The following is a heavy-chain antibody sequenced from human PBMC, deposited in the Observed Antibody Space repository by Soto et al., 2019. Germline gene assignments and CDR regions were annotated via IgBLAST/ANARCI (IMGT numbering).Heavy chain of an antibody. CDR3: ARGGGCSSTCCYAGSGWFDP. D-gene: IGHD2-2*01. CDR1: GGSFSGYY. Sequence: QVQLQQWGAGLLKPSETLSLTCAVYGGSFSGYYWSWIRQPPGKGLEWIGEINHSGSTNHKPSLKSRVTISVDTSTNQFSLKLSSVTGADTAVYYCARGGGCSSTCCYAGSGWFDPWGQGTLVTVSS. CDR2: INHSGST. J-gene: IGHJ5*02. V-gene: IGHV4-34*01.